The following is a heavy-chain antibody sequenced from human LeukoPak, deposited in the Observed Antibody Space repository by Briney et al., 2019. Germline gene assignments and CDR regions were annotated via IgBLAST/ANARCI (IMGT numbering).Heavy chain of an antibody. CDR2: ICDSGNI. Sequence: PETLSLTCTVSGVSIRNYCWNWIRQPPGKGLEWIGYICDSGNIDYKPSLKSRVTISVDTSKNQFSLKLTSATAADTAVYYCARWHSHGRYFDYWGQGALVTVSS. CDR1: GVSIRNYC. D-gene: IGHD2-21*01. V-gene: IGHV4-59*01. J-gene: IGHJ4*02. CDR3: ARWHSHGRYFDY.